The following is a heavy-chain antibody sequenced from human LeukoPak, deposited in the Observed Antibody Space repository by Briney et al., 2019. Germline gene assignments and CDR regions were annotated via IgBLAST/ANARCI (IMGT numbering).Heavy chain of an antibody. CDR1: GGSIRSGGYY. V-gene: IGHV4-31*03. CDR2: IYYSGST. J-gene: IGHJ6*02. Sequence: SETLSLTCTVSGGSIRSGGYYWSWIRQHPGKGLEWIGYIYYSGSTYYNPSLKSRVTISVDTSKNQFSLKLSSVTPEDTAVYYCARAGYYGMDVWGQGTTVTVSS. CDR3: ARAGYYGMDV.